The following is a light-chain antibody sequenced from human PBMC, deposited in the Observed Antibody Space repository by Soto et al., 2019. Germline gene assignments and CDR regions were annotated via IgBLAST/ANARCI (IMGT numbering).Light chain of an antibody. Sequence: QSALTQPRSVSGSPGQSVTISCAGTSSNIGGYNYVSWYQQHPGKAPKLMIYDVSKRPSGVPDRFSGSKSGNTASLTLSGLHAADEADYYCGSYAGSYTFWVFGGGTKLTV. J-gene: IGLJ3*02. V-gene: IGLV2-11*01. CDR2: DVS. CDR3: GSYAGSYTFWV. CDR1: SSNIGGYNY.